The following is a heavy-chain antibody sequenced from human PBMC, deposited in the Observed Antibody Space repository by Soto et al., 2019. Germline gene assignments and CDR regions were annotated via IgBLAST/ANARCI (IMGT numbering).Heavy chain of an antibody. V-gene: IGHV5-51*01. CDR1: GYSFSNYW. Sequence: GESLKISCKGSGYSFSNYWIAWVRQMPGKGLEHMGIIYPSDSQTRYGPSFQGQVTISADKSISTAYLQWSSLKASDTAIYYCARHGFYGDYSSNYFDPWGQGTLVTVSS. CDR3: ARHGFYGDYSSNYFDP. D-gene: IGHD4-17*01. CDR2: IYPSDSQT. J-gene: IGHJ5*02.